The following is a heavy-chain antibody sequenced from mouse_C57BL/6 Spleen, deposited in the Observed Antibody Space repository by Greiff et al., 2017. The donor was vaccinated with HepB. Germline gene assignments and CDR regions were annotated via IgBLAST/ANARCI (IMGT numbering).Heavy chain of an antibody. D-gene: IGHD1-1*01. CDR1: GYTFTSYW. CDR3: ARASYCSSFYYAMDY. Sequence: QVQLQQPGAELVRPGSSVKLSCKASGYTFTSYWMHWVKQRPIQGLEWIGNIDPSDSETHYNQKFKDKATLTVDKSSSTAYMQLSSLTSEDSAVYYCARASYCSSFYYAMDYWGQGTSVTFSS. J-gene: IGHJ4*01. V-gene: IGHV1-52*01. CDR2: IDPSDSET.